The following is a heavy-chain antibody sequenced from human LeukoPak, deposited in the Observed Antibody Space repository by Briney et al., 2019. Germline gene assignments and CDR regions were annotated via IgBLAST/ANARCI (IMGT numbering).Heavy chain of an antibody. D-gene: IGHD1-26*01. CDR1: GFTFSSYS. J-gene: IGHJ4*02. CDR2: ISSSSSYI. CDR3: ARDRPSIVGATHFDY. Sequence: GGSLRLSCAASGFTFSSYSMNWVRQAPGKGLEWVPSISSSSSYIYYADSVKGRFTISRDNAKNSLYLQMNSLRAEDTAVYYCARDRPSIVGATHFDYWGQGTLVTVSS. V-gene: IGHV3-21*01.